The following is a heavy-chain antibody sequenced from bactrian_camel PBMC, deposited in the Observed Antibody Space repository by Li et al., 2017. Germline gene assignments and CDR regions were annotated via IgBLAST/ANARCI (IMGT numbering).Heavy chain of an antibody. CDR3: AAVPRGYGTWGTTEVNY. J-gene: IGHJ4*01. D-gene: IGHD5*01. CDR1: GATFSC. V-gene: IGHV3S53*01. Sequence: HVQLVESGGGSVEAGGSLNLSCTASGATFSCMGWFRQYPGNEREAIAAIDNDGFPTYHAAVKGRFAISRDNAENTLYLQMNSLKPEDTAMYYCAAVPRGYGTWGTTEVNYWGQGTQVTVS. CDR2: IDNDGFP.